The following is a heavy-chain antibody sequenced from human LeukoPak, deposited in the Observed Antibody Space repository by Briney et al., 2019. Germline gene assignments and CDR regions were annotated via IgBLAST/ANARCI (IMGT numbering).Heavy chain of an antibody. CDR3: ARLGMVRGVNYYYGMDV. CDR2: IYPGDSDT. V-gene: IGHV5-51*01. Sequence: GEPLKISCKGSGYSFTSYWIGWVRQMPGKGLEWMGFIYPGDSDTRYSPSFQGQVTISADKSISTAYLQWSSLKASDTAMYYCARLGMVRGVNYYYGMDVWGQGTTVTVSS. CDR1: GYSFTSYW. D-gene: IGHD3-10*01. J-gene: IGHJ6*02.